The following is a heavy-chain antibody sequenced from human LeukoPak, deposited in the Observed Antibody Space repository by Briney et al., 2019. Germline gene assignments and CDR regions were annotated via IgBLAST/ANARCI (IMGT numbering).Heavy chain of an antibody. CDR1: GFTFGNYG. D-gene: IGHD6-19*01. Sequence: GESLKISCAASGFTFGNYGMSWVRQAPGKGLEWVSAISASDRRTYYADSVKGRFTISRDNSKNTLYLQMNSLRAEDTAIYYCAKTHLPGIAVTGPDYWGQGTLVTVSS. CDR2: ISASDRRT. J-gene: IGHJ4*02. V-gene: IGHV3-23*01. CDR3: AKTHLPGIAVTGPDY.